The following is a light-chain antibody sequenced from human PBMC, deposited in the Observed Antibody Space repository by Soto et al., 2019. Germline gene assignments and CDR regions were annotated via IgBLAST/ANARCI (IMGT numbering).Light chain of an antibody. Sequence: DIQLSQAPSSLSASVGDRVTITCPASQSIRSYLNWYQHKPGQDPKLLIHGATTLQSGVPLKFNGSGLGADFTLTISSLQPLDFSNYYCQQSFNSPRTFGQGTKVDIK. J-gene: IGKJ1*01. CDR3: QQSFNSPRT. V-gene: IGKV1-39*01. CDR2: GAT. CDR1: QSIRSY.